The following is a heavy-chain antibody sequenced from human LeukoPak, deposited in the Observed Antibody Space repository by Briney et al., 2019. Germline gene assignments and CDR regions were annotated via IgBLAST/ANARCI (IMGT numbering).Heavy chain of an antibody. CDR1: GGSISSYY. D-gene: IGHD6-19*01. CDR3: ARHQTYSSGWYPRYYYGMDV. J-gene: IGHJ6*02. Sequence: PSETLSLTCTVSGGSISSYYWSWIRQPPGKGLEWIGYIYYSGSTNYNPSLKSRVTISVDTSKNQFSLKLSSVTAADTAVYYCARHQTYSSGWYPRYYYGMDVWGQGTTVTVSS. CDR2: IYYSGST. V-gene: IGHV4-59*08.